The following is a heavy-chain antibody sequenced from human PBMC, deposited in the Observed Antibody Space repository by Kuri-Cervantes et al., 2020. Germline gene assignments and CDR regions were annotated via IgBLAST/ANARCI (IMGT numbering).Heavy chain of an antibody. V-gene: IGHV4-34*01. J-gene: IGHJ4*02. CDR1: GGSFSGHY. CDR2: INHSGST. CDR3: ARGTDYDILTGYFLPYFDY. D-gene: IGHD3-9*01. Sequence: SQTLSLTCAVYGGSFSGHYWSWIRQPPGKGLEWIGEINHSGSTNYNPSLKSRVTISVDTSKNQFSLKLSSVTAADTAVYYCARGTDYDILTGYFLPYFDYWGQGTLVAVSS.